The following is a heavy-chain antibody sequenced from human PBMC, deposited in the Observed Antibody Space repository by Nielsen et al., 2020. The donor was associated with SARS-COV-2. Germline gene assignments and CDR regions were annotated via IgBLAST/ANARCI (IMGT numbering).Heavy chain of an antibody. J-gene: IGHJ4*02. D-gene: IGHD3-10*01. Sequence: GGSLRLSCAASGFTFSSYAMSWVRQAPGKGLEWVSAISGSGGSTYYADSVKGRFTISRDNSKNTLYLQMNSLRAEDTAVYYCAKAPSRFSGSYPDYWGQGTLVTVSS. CDR2: ISGSGGST. V-gene: IGHV3-23*01. CDR1: GFTFSSYA. CDR3: AKAPSRFSGSYPDY.